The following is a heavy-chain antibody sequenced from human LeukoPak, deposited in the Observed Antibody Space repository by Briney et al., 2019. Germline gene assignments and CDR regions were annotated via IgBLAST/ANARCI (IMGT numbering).Heavy chain of an antibody. CDR3: AHIGLNYYYYGMDV. Sequence: PGGSLRLSCAASGFTVSSNYMSWIRQAPGKGLEWVSVIYGGGSTYYADSVKGRFTISRHNSKNTLYLQMNSLRAEDTAVYYCAHIGLNYYYYGMDVWGQGTTVTVSS. CDR1: GFTVSSNY. J-gene: IGHJ6*02. V-gene: IGHV3-53*04. CDR2: IYGGGST. D-gene: IGHD2-21*01.